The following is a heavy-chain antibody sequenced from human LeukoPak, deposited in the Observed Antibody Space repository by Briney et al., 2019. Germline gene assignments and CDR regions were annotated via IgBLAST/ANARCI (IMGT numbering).Heavy chain of an antibody. CDR1: GYSFTSYW. Sequence: GESLKISXKGSGYSFTSYWIGWVRQMPGKDLEWMGIIYPGDSDTTYSPSFQGQVTISADKSISTAYLQWSNLKASDTAMYYCARLPVYQDWFDPWGQGTLVTVSS. J-gene: IGHJ5*02. V-gene: IGHV5-51*01. D-gene: IGHD2-8*01. CDR3: ARLPVYQDWFDP. CDR2: IYPGDSDT.